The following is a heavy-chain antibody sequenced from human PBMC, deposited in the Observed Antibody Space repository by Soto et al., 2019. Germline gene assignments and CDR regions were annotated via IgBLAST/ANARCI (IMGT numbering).Heavy chain of an antibody. CDR2: IYPGDSDT. D-gene: IGHD3-10*01. J-gene: IGHJ6*02. CDR1: GYSFTSYW. CDR3: ARAMVRGKNYYGMDV. Sequence: PGESLKISCKGSGYSFTSYWISWVRQMSGKGLEWMGIIYPGDSDTRYSPSFQGQVTISVDKSISTAYLQWSSLKASDTAMYYCARAMVRGKNYYGMDVWGQGTTVTVSS. V-gene: IGHV5-51*01.